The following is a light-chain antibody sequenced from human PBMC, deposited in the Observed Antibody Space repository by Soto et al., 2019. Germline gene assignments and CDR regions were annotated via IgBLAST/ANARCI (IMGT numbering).Light chain of an antibody. Sequence: ESVLTQSPGTVPLSPGERASLPCKAIPSVSSTYLAWYQQKPGQAPRILIYGASSRATGIPDRFSGSGSGTDFTLTISRLEPEDFAVYYCQQYGSSPLGTFGQGTKVDIK. J-gene: IGKJ1*01. V-gene: IGKV3-20*01. CDR3: QQYGSSPLGT. CDR1: PSVSSTY. CDR2: GAS.